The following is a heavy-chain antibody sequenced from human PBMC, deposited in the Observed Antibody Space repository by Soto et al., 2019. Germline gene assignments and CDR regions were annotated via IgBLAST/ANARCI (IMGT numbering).Heavy chain of an antibody. D-gene: IGHD3-9*01. CDR3: ASWDYDVLTWYSYDD. CDR2: IIPMIGRT. CDR1: GGTFNNYG. J-gene: IGHJ4*02. V-gene: IGHV1-69*01. Sequence: QVQLVQSGAEVKKPGSSVKVSCKASGGTFNNYGMGWVRQAPGQGLEWMGGIIPMIGRTNYAQKFQGRLTLTADASRSTAYMELRSLRSDDKAVYYCASWDYDVLTWYSYDDWGQGTLVTVSS.